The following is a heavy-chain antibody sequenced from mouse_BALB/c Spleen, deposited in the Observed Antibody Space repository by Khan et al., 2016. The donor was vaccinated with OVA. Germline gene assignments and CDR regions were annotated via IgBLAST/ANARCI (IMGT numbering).Heavy chain of an antibody. Sequence: LVESGPELKKPGETVKISCKASGYTFTNYGMNWVKQAPGKGLKWMGWINSNTGEATYADDFKGRFAFSLDTSASTAYLQIKNPKNEDTATYFCVRGGRRAMDYWGQGTSVTVSS. D-gene: IGHD3-3*01. CDR1: GYTFTNYG. CDR3: VRGGRRAMDY. V-gene: IGHV9-3-1*01. J-gene: IGHJ4*01. CDR2: INSNTGEA.